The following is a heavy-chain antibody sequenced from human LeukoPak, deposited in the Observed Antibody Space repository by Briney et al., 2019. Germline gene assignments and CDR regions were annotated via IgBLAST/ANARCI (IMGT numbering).Heavy chain of an antibody. CDR2: IYPRDSDA. CDR1: GYSFTNYW. CDR3: ARNVDTHFDY. V-gene: IGHV5-51*01. Sequence: GESLKISCKVSGYSFTNYWIAWVRQMPGKGLEFMAIIYPRDSDARYSPSFQGQVTISVDKSISIAYLQWSSLQASDPAVYYCARNVDTHFDYWGQGTLVTISS. J-gene: IGHJ4*02. D-gene: IGHD5-18*01.